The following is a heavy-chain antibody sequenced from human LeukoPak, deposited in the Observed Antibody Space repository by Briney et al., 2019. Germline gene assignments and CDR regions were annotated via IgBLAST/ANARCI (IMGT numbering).Heavy chain of an antibody. CDR2: IYTSGST. V-gene: IGHV4-61*02. CDR3: ARDVLRYFDSEYNWFDP. CDR1: GGSISSGSYY. Sequence: PSETLSLTCTVSGGSISSGSYYWSWLRQPAGKGLEWIGRIYTSGSTNYNPSLKSRVTISVDTSKNQFSLKLSSVTAADTAVYYCARDVLRYFDSEYNWFDPWGQGTLVTVSS. J-gene: IGHJ5*02. D-gene: IGHD3-9*01.